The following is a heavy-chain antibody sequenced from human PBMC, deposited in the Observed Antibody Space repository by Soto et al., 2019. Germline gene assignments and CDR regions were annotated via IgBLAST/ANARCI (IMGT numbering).Heavy chain of an antibody. CDR3: ARESGGSYSDYFDY. CDR1: GFTVSSNY. D-gene: IGHD1-26*01. CDR2: IYSGGST. J-gene: IGHJ4*02. Sequence: PGGSLRLSCAASGFTVSSNYMSWVRQAPGKGLEWVSVIYSGGSTYYADSVKGRFTISRDNSKNTLYLQMNSLRAEDTAVYYCARESGGSYSDYFDYWGQGTLVTVSS. V-gene: IGHV3-53*01.